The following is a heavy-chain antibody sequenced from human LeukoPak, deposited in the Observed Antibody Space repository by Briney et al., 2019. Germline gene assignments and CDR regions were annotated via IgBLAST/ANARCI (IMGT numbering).Heavy chain of an antibody. CDR2: ISAYNGNT. V-gene: IGHV1-18*04. J-gene: IGHJ4*02. CDR3: ARVRGGYCSSTSCYLGY. D-gene: IGHD2-2*01. Sequence: GASVKVSCKVSGYTFTSYGISWVRQAPGQGLEWMGWISAYNGNTNYAQKLQGRVTMTTDTSTSTAYMELRSLRSDDTAVYYCARVRGGYCSSTSCYLGYWGQGTLVTVSS. CDR1: GYTFTSYG.